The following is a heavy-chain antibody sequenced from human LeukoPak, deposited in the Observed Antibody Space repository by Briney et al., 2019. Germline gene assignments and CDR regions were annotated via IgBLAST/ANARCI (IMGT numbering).Heavy chain of an antibody. J-gene: IGHJ6*03. CDR2: MNPNSGNT. Sequence: ASVKVSCKASGHTFTSYDINWVRQATGQGLEWMGWMNPNSGNTGYAQKFQGRVTMTRNTSISTAYMELSSLRSEDTAVYYCARGPTYYDFWSGYWRRYMDVWGKGTTVTVSS. D-gene: IGHD3-3*01. CDR3: ARGPTYYDFWSGYWRRYMDV. V-gene: IGHV1-8*01. CDR1: GHTFTSYD.